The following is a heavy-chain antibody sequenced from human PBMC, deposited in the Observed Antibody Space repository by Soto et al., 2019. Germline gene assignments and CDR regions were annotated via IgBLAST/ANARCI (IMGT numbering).Heavy chain of an antibody. J-gene: IGHJ4*02. CDR1: GYSISSRYY. Sequence: SETLSLTCAVSGYSISSRYYWGWIRQPPGKGLEWIGSIYHTGRTYYNPSLKSRVTISVDTSKNQFSLKLSSVTAADTAVYYCASSVGEYYDSSGFFWGQGTLVTVSS. CDR2: IYHTGRT. CDR3: ASSVGEYYDSSGFF. V-gene: IGHV4-38-2*01. D-gene: IGHD3-22*01.